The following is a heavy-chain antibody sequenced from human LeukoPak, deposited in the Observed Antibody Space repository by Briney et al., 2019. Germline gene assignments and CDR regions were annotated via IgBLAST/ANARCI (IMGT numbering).Heavy chain of an antibody. Sequence: SGRSLRLSCAASGFTFSSYAMYWVRQAPGKGLEWVAVISYDGSNKYYADSVKGRFTISRDNSKNTLYLQMNSLRAEDTAVYYCAKGHFGQSYEGVDYWGQGTLVTVSS. D-gene: IGHD1-26*01. J-gene: IGHJ4*02. CDR2: ISYDGSNK. CDR1: GFTFSSYA. CDR3: AKGHFGQSYEGVDY. V-gene: IGHV3-30-3*01.